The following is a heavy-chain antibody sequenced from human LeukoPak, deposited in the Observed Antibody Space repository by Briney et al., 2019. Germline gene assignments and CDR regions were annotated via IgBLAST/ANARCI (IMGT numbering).Heavy chain of an antibody. CDR3: ARVVSGQKMTTRGKFDY. D-gene: IGHD4-17*01. CDR2: ISAYNGNT. CDR1: GYTFTSYG. Sequence: ASVKVSCKASGYTFTSYGISWVRQAPGQGLEWMGWISAYNGNTNYAQKLQGRVTMTTDTSTSTAYTELRSLRSDDTAVYYCARVVSGQKMTTRGKFDYWGQGTLVTVSS. V-gene: IGHV1-18*01. J-gene: IGHJ4*02.